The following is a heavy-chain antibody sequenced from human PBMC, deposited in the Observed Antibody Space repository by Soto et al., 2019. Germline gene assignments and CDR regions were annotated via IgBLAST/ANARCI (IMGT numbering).Heavy chain of an antibody. D-gene: IGHD1-7*01. J-gene: IGHJ4*02. Sequence: EVQLLESGGGLVQPGGSLRLSCAASGFTLSSYGMSWVRQAPGKGLEWVSAISPNGQGIYDADSVRGRFTISRDTFKNTVFLHMDSLRAEDTAVYYCAKDRNYPRDCFHYWGQGTLVTVSS. CDR2: ISPNGQGI. CDR3: AKDRNYPRDCFHY. CDR1: GFTLSSYG. V-gene: IGHV3-23*01.